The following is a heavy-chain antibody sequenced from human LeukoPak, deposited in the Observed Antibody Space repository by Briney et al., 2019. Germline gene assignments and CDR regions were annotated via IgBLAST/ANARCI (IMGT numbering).Heavy chain of an antibody. CDR3: ARLPPFYYYDSSGYYRSQTNDAFDI. V-gene: IGHV4-34*01. J-gene: IGHJ3*02. D-gene: IGHD3-22*01. CDR2: INHSGST. CDR1: GGSFSGYY. Sequence: PSETLSLTCAVYGGSFSGYYWSWIRQPPGKGLEWIGEINHSGSTNYNPSLKSRVTISVDTSKNQFPLKLSSVTAADTAVYYCARLPPFYYYDSSGYYRSQTNDAFDIWGQGTMVTVSS.